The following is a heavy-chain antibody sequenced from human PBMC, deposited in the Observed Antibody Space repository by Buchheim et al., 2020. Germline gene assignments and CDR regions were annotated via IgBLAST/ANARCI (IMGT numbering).Heavy chain of an antibody. J-gene: IGHJ4*02. Sequence: QLQLQESGPGLVKPSETLSLTCNVSGGSITSSSYYWGWIRQPPGKGLEWLGTIYYSGYTYYNPSLKSRVTISVDTSKSQFSLHLTSVTAADTAVYYCARHPLDLYSYADLVGYFDYWGQGTL. CDR3: ARHPLDLYSYADLVGYFDY. V-gene: IGHV4-39*01. CDR1: GGSITSSSYY. D-gene: IGHD5-18*01. CDR2: IYYSGYT.